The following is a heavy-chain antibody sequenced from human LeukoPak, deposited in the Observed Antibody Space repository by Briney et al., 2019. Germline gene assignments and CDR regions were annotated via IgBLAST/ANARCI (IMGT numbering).Heavy chain of an antibody. CDR3: AKDRSLRYYGSGSYYYFDY. Sequence: ETLSLTCTVSGGSISSSSYYWGWIRQPPGKGLEWVSAISGSGGSTYYADSVKGRFTISRDNSKNTLYLQMNSLRAEDTAVYYCAKDRSLRYYGSGSYYYFDYWGQGTLVTVSS. J-gene: IGHJ4*02. CDR1: GGSISSSSYY. CDR2: ISGSGGST. V-gene: IGHV3-23*01. D-gene: IGHD3-10*01.